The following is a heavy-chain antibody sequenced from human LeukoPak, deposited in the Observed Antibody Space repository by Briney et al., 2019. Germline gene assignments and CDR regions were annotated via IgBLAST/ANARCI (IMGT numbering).Heavy chain of an antibody. CDR1: GYSINNNYY. Sequence: PSETLSLTCTVSGYSINNNYYWDWIRQPPGKGLEWIGSIYYSGSTYYNPSLKSRVTISVDTSKNQFSLKLSSVTAADTAVYYCARQYCSGGSCYSPTDAFDIWGQGTMVTVSS. V-gene: IGHV4-39*01. J-gene: IGHJ3*02. CDR3: ARQYCSGGSCYSPTDAFDI. CDR2: IYYSGST. D-gene: IGHD2-15*01.